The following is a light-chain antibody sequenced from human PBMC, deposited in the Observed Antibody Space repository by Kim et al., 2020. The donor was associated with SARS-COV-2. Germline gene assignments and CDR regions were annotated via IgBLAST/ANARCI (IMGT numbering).Light chain of an antibody. CDR1: RSILYSSNSKNY. CDR2: WAS. Sequence: DIVMTQSPDSLGVSLGERATINCKSSRSILYSSNSKNYLAWYQQKPGQPPKLLIYWASTRESGVPDRFSGSGSGTDFTLTISSLQAEDVAVYYCQQYYTTPPTFGQGTKLEI. J-gene: IGKJ2*01. CDR3: QQYYTTPPT. V-gene: IGKV4-1*01.